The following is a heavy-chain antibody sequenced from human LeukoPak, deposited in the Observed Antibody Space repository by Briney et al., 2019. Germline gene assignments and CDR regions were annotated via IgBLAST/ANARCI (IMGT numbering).Heavy chain of an antibody. CDR2: IRYDGSNK. CDR1: GFTFSSYG. J-gene: IGHJ4*02. CDR3: ARSRLDLYYYDSSGYYYDY. D-gene: IGHD3-22*01. Sequence: GGSLRLSCAASGFTFSSYGMHWVRQAPGKGLEWVAFIRYDGSNKYYADSVKGRFTISRDNSKNTLYLQMNSLRAEDTAVYYCARSRLDLYYYDSSGYYYDYWGQGTLVTVSS. V-gene: IGHV3-30*02.